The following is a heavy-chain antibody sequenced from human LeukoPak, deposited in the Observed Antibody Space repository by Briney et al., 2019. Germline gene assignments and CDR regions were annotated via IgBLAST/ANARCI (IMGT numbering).Heavy chain of an antibody. D-gene: IGHD3-10*01. J-gene: IGHJ4*02. CDR1: GGSISSYY. CDR2: IYTSGST. Sequence: SGTLSLTCTVSGGSISSYYWSWIRQPPGKGLEWIGYIYTSGSTNYNPSLKSRVTISVDTSKNQFSLKLSSVTAADTAVYYCARIGSARHFDYWGQGTLVTVSS. V-gene: IGHV4-4*09. CDR3: ARIGSARHFDY.